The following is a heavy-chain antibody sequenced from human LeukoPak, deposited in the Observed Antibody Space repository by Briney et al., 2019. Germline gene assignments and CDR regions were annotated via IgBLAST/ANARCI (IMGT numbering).Heavy chain of an antibody. D-gene: IGHD3-22*01. J-gene: IGHJ4*02. CDR1: GFTFSSYG. CDR3: AKDRGRHYYDSSGYWGYFDY. CDR2: IRYDGSNK. V-gene: IGHV3-30*02. Sequence: GGSLRLSCAASGFTFSSYGMHWVRQAPGKGLEWVAFIRYDGSNKYYADSVKGRFTISRDNSKNTLYLQMNSLRAEDTAVYYCAKDRGRHYYDSSGYWGYFDYWGQGTLVTVSS.